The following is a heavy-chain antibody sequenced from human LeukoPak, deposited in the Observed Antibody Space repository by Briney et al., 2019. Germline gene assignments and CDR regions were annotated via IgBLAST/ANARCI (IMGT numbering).Heavy chain of an antibody. CDR1: GYTFTGYY. CDR2: INPNSGGT. D-gene: IGHD2-15*01. V-gene: IGHV1-2*02. Sequence: EASVKVSCKASGYTFTGYYMHWVRQAPGQGLEWMGWINPNSGGTNYAQKFQGRVTMTRDTSTSTAYMELRSLRSDDTAVYYCARSIGSGAPDYWGQGTLVTVSS. J-gene: IGHJ4*02. CDR3: ARSIGSGAPDY.